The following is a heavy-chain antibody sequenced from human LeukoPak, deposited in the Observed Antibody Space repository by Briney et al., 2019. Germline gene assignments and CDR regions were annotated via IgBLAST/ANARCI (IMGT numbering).Heavy chain of an antibody. CDR1: GFTFSSYD. V-gene: IGHV3-33*01. CDR3: ARDNSRTLDY. J-gene: IGHJ4*02. Sequence: PGGSLRLSCAASGFTFSSYDIHWVREAPSKGVEWVAAIWLDGSDEYYVDSVKGRFTISRDNSKNTLYLQMNSLRAEDTAVYYCARDNSRTLDYWGQGTLVTVSS. CDR2: IWLDGSDE.